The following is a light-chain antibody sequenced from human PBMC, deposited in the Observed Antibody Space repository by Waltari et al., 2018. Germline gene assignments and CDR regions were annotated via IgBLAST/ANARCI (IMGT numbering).Light chain of an antibody. V-gene: IGLV2-23*02. CDR3: CSYAGTSTLI. CDR2: GVS. J-gene: IGLJ2*01. CDR1: NSDVGNYNY. Sequence: QSALTQPASVSGSPGQSITMSCTGTNSDVGNYNYVSWYQHHPGPAPKVIIFGVSKRPSGVSDRFPGSKSGNTASLTISGLQTEDEADYYCCSYAGTSTLIFGGGTKLTVL.